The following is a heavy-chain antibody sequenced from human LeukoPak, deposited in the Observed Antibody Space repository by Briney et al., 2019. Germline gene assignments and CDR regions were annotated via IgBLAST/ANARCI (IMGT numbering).Heavy chain of an antibody. CDR1: GYTFTTYH. D-gene: IGHD3-22*01. Sequence: GASVKVSCKASGYTFTTYHINWVRQASGQGLEWMGWLNPDSGKTGYAQKFQGRVTMTRDTSINTAYMELSGLTSEDTAVYYCARGRYYYDSSGPEDYWGQGTLVTVSS. J-gene: IGHJ4*02. CDR3: ARGRYYYDSSGPEDY. CDR2: LNPDSGKT. V-gene: IGHV1-8*01.